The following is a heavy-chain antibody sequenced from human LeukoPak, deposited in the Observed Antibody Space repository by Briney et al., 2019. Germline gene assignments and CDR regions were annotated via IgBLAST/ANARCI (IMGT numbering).Heavy chain of an antibody. J-gene: IGHJ6*02. D-gene: IGHD4-17*01. V-gene: IGHV3-23*01. CDR1: GFTFSSYA. Sequence: GGSLRLSCVASGFTFSSYAMSWVRQAPGKGLEWVSAISGSGGSTYYADSVKGRFTISRDNSKNTLYLQMNSLRAEDTAVYYCAKGGDYVDYYYGMDVWGQGTTVTVSS. CDR2: ISGSGGST. CDR3: AKGGDYVDYYYGMDV.